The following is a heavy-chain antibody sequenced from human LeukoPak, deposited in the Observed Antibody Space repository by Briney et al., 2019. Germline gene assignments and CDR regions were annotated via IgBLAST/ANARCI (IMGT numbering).Heavy chain of an antibody. V-gene: IGHV1-69*04. D-gene: IGHD1-26*01. CDR3: ARAQGELLSDAFDI. J-gene: IGHJ3*02. CDR1: GGTFSNYA. Sequence: GASVKVSCKASGGTFSNYAISWVRQAPGQGLEWMGRIIPILGIANYAQKFQGRVTITADKSTSTAYMELSRLRSDDTAVYYCARAQGELLSDAFDIWGQGTVVTVSS. CDR2: IIPILGIA.